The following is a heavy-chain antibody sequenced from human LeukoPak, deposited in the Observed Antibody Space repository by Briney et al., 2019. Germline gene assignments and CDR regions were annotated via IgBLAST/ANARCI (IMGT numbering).Heavy chain of an antibody. J-gene: IGHJ5*02. CDR3: ARATDP. CDR2: ISSSSSTI. Sequence: GGSLRLSCAASGFTFSSYSMYWVRQAPGKGLEWVSYISSSSSTIYYADSVKGRFTISRDNAKNSLYLQMNSLRAEDTAVYYCARATDPWGQGTLVTVSS. V-gene: IGHV3-48*01. CDR1: GFTFSSYS.